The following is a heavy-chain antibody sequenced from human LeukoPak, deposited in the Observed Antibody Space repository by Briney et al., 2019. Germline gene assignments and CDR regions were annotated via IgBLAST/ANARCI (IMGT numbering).Heavy chain of an antibody. J-gene: IGHJ4*02. CDR2: ISSSSSTI. D-gene: IGHD5-12*01. CDR3: SRGGYVLIDC. CDR1: GFTFSSYS. Sequence: GGSLRLSCAASGFTFSSYSMNWVRQAPCKGLAWVSYISSSSSTIDYAGTVRGRFTLSIDNAKKSLYLHMNNQPAEETAGYYLSRGGYVLIDCWGQGTLVTVSS. V-gene: IGHV3-48*01.